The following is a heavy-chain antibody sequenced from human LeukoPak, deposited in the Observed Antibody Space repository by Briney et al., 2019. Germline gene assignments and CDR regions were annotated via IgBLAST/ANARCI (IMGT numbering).Heavy chain of an antibody. J-gene: IGHJ4*02. CDR2: ISSLTSFI. V-gene: IGHV3-21*01. CDR1: GFTFSAFA. D-gene: IGHD1-26*01. Sequence: PGGSLRLSCTASGFTFSAFAMNWVRQAPGKGLEWVSSISSLTSFIFYADSVKGRFTISRDNAKNSLYLQMNSLRAEDTAVYNCARDWSGSYFLDYWGQGTLVTVSS. CDR3: ARDWSGSYFLDY.